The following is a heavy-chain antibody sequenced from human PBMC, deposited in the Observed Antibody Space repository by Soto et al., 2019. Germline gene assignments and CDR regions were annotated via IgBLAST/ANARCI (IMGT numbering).Heavy chain of an antibody. CDR2: IYHSGST. CDR1: GGSISSSNW. D-gene: IGHD6-6*01. Sequence: PSETLSLTCAVSGGSISSSNWWSWVRQPPGKGLEWIGEIYHSGSTNYNPSLKSRVTISVDTSKNQFSLKLSSVTAADTAVYYFARSSSIAARIPREGGYYFDYWGQGTLVTVSS. J-gene: IGHJ4*02. V-gene: IGHV4-4*02. CDR3: ARSSSIAARIPREGGYYFDY.